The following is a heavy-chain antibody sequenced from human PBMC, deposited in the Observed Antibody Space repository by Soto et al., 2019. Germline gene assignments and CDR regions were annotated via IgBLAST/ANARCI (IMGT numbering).Heavy chain of an antibody. D-gene: IGHD3-10*01. CDR1: GFTFSSYA. CDR2: IWYDGGNE. J-gene: IGHJ4*02. V-gene: IGHV3-33*01. CDR3: ARGDFYGSGSSLDY. Sequence: ESGGGVVQPGRSLRLSCAASGFTFSSYAMHWVRQAPGKGLEWVALIWYDGGNEYYADSVKGRFTISRDNSKNMLYLQMSSLRAEDTAVYYCARGDFYGSGSSLDYWGQGTLVTVSS.